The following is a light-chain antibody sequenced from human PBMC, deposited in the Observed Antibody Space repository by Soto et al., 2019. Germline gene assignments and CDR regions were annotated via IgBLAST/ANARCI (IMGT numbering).Light chain of an antibody. CDR2: DVN. CDR1: TNDFDLYKY. Sequence: QSALAQPVSVSGSPGQSITIPCTGTTNDFDLYKYVSWYQQHPGKAPKLLIFDVNHRPSGVSNRFSGSESANTASLTISGLQDEDEADYYCSSSTSRTTRVFGGGTKLTVL. CDR3: SSSTSRTTRV. V-gene: IGLV2-14*03. J-gene: IGLJ2*01.